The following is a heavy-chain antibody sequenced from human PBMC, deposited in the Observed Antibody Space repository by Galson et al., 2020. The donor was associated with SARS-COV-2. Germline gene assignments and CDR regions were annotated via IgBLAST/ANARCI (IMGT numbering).Heavy chain of an antibody. CDR1: GFSFINYA. CDR2: ISSDGGST. Sequence: GESLKISCSASGFSFINYAMHWVRQAPGKGLEYVSAISSDGGSTYYAESVKGRFTISRDDSKDTLYLQMSSLRGEDTAVYYCAKGDVNTWHLWISWGQGTLVTVSS. D-gene: IGHD1-1*01. J-gene: IGHJ5*02. V-gene: IGHV3-64D*06. CDR3: AKGDVNTWHLWIS.